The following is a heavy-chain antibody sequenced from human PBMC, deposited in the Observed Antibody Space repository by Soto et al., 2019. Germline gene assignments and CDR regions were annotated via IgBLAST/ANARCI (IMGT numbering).Heavy chain of an antibody. D-gene: IGHD3-22*01. V-gene: IGHV1-18*01. J-gene: IGHJ3*02. CDR2: ISAYNGNT. CDR1: GYTFTSYG. Sequence: GASVKVSCKASGYTFTSYGISWVRQAPGQGLEWMGWISAYNGNTNYAQKLQGRVTMTTDTSTSTAYMELRSLRSDDTAVYYCARDPRQTYYYDSSGYYSWAFDIWGQGTMVTVSS. CDR3: ARDPRQTYYYDSSGYYSWAFDI.